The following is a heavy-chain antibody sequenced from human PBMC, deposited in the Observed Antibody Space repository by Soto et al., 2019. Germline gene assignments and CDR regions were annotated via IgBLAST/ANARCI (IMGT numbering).Heavy chain of an antibody. V-gene: IGHV4-4*02. CDR1: GGSISSGNW. CDR2: IFASGST. Sequence: VQLQESGPGLVKPSGTLSLTCAVSGGSISSGNWWSWVRQSPGKGLEWIGEIFASGSTNHNPSLKSRVTISVDKSKNQFSLNLNSVTAADTAMYYCACHSGNTYGPYAFWGQGTLVTVSS. CDR3: ACHSGNTYGPYAF. D-gene: IGHD5-18*01. J-gene: IGHJ4*02.